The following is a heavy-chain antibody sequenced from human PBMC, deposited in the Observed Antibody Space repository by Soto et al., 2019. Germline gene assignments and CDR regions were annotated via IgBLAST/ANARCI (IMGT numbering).Heavy chain of an antibody. V-gene: IGHV3-53*01. D-gene: IGHD3-10*01. CDR2: IYSGGYT. J-gene: IGHJ4*02. CDR1: GFTVSNNY. CDR3: APRPGGGGY. Sequence: EVQLVESGGGLIQPGGSLRLSCAVSGFTVSNNYMSWVRQAPGKGLEGVSVIYSGGYTAYGDSVKGRFTISRDNSKTPLYLQMKGRRAADTVVFYGAPRPGGGGYWGQGTLVTVSS.